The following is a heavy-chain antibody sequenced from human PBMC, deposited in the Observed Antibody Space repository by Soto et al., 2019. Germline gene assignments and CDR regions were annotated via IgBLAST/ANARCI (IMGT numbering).Heavy chain of an antibody. Sequence: SETLSLTCTVSGGSISSSSYYWGWIRQPPGKGLEWIGSIYYSGSTYYNPSLKSRVTISVDTSKNQFSLKLSSVTAADTAVYYCASCIAVAGAFDIWGQGTMVTVSS. V-gene: IGHV4-39*01. CDR2: IYYSGST. J-gene: IGHJ3*02. CDR3: ASCIAVAGAFDI. D-gene: IGHD6-19*01. CDR1: GGSISSSSYY.